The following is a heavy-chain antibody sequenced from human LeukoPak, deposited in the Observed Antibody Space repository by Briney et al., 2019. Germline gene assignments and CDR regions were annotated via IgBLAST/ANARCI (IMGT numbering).Heavy chain of an antibody. CDR1: GGSISSDGYY. Sequence: PSETLSLTCTVSGGSISSDGYYWSWIRQHPEKGLEWIGYNSHSGSTSYNPSLKSRVTISVDTSENQFSLKLSSVTAADTAVYYCARSDYYDSSATWMGYYYGMDVWGQGTTVTVSS. CDR3: ARSDYYDSSATWMGYYYGMDV. J-gene: IGHJ6*02. V-gene: IGHV4-31*03. D-gene: IGHD3-22*01. CDR2: NSHSGST.